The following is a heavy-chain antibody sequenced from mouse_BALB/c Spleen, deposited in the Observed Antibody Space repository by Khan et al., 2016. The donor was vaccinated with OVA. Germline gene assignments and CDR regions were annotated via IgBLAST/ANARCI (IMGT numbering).Heavy chain of an antibody. J-gene: IGHJ3*01. CDR3: ARLAYYYDSEGFAY. V-gene: IGHV5-6*01. CDR1: GFTFSTYG. Sequence: EVELVESGGDLVKPEGSLKLSCAASGFTFSTYGMSWVRQTPDKRLEWVATISSGGSYTYYPDSVQGRLTFSRDNAKNTLYMQMSSLKSEDTAMFYCARLAYYYDSEGFAYWGQGTLVTVSA. D-gene: IGHD1-1*01. CDR2: ISSGGSYT.